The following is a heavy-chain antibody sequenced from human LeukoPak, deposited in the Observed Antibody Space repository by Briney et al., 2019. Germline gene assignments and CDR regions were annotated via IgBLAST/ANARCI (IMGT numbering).Heavy chain of an antibody. J-gene: IGHJ3*01. CDR1: GGSISSGSYY. Sequence: PSETLSLTCTVSGGSISSGSYYWSWIRQPAGKGLEWIGRIYTSGSTNYSPSLKSRVTISVDTSKNQFSLKLSSVTAADTAVYYCARATIFGVVILDWGQGTTVTVSS. CDR2: IYTSGST. D-gene: IGHD3-3*01. V-gene: IGHV4-61*02. CDR3: ARATIFGVVILD.